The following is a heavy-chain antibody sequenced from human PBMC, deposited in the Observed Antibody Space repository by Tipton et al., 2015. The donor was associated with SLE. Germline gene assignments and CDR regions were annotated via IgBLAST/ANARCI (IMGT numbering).Heavy chain of an antibody. D-gene: IGHD5-12*01. J-gene: IGHJ4*02. Sequence: TLSLTCNVFGGSISSYYWSWIRQSPGKGLEWIAYISYRGNTDYNPSLKSRVIISVDTSKNQFSLKLSSVTAADTAVYYCARASGYDYLDYWGQGTPVTVSS. CDR2: ISYRGNT. CDR3: ARASGYDYLDY. V-gene: IGHV4-59*08. CDR1: GGSISSYY.